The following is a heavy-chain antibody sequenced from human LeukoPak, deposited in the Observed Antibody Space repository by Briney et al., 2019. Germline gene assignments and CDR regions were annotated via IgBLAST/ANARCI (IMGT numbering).Heavy chain of an antibody. CDR2: ITGGGDTT. CDR1: GFTFSSYA. V-gene: IGHV3-23*01. CDR3: AKPAMAVAGNYFDY. Sequence: SGGSLRLSCAASGFTFSSYAMSWVRQAPGKGLEWVSTITGGGDTTYYADSVKGWFTISRDNSKNTLYLQMNSLRAEDTAVYFCAKPAMAVAGNYFDYWGQGTLVTVSS. J-gene: IGHJ4*02. D-gene: IGHD6-19*01.